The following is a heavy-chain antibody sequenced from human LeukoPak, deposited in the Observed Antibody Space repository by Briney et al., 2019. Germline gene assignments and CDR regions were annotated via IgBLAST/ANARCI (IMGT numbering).Heavy chain of an antibody. Sequence: GRSLRLSCAASGFTFSSYAMHWVRQAPGKGLEWVAVISYDGSNKYYADSVKGRFTISRDNSKNTLYLQMNSLRAEDTAVYYCARVDVAVPAAFDYWGQGTLVTVSS. J-gene: IGHJ4*02. D-gene: IGHD2-2*01. CDR3: ARVDVAVPAAFDY. V-gene: IGHV3-30*04. CDR2: ISYDGSNK. CDR1: GFTFSSYA.